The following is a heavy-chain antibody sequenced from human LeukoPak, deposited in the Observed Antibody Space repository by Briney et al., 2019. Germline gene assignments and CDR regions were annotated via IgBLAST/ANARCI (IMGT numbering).Heavy chain of an antibody. D-gene: IGHD3-16*02. V-gene: IGHV3-53*01. CDR3: ARDRSYFDY. CDR2: TYSDGNT. J-gene: IGHJ4*02. CDR1: GFSVSSTY. Sequence: GGSLRLSCAASGFSVSSTYMTWVRQAPGKGLEWVSITYSDGNTYYAESVRGRFTVSRGYSKNTLYLQMKSLRVEDTAFYYCARDRSYFDYWGQGTLVTVSS.